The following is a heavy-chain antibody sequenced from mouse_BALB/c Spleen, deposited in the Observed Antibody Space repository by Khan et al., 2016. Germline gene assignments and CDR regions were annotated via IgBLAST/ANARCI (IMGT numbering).Heavy chain of an antibody. D-gene: IGHD1-1*01. CDR2: INSDGGNT. Sequence: EVELVESGGGLVRPGGSLKLSCAASGFTFSHYGMSWVRQTPDKRLELVASINSDGGNTYYPDSVKGRFTVSRDNDKNTLYLQMSSLKSEDTAMYYCAREGIYSGYTMGYWGQGTSVTVSS. CDR1: GFTFSHYG. V-gene: IGHV5-6-3*01. J-gene: IGHJ4*01. CDR3: AREGIYSGYTMGY.